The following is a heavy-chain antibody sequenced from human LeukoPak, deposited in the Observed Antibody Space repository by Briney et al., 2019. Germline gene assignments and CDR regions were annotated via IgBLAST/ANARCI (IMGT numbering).Heavy chain of an antibody. D-gene: IGHD3-22*01. CDR1: GYTFTSYD. V-gene: IGHV1-8*01. J-gene: IGHJ4*02. CDR3: ARGPWMVDDSSAYYFDY. Sequence: ASVKVSCKASGYTFTSYDINWVRQATGKGLEWMGWMNPNSGNTGYAQKFQGRVTMTRNTSISTAYLELSSLRSEDTAVYYCARGPWMVDDSSAYYFDYWGQGTLVTVSS. CDR2: MNPNSGNT.